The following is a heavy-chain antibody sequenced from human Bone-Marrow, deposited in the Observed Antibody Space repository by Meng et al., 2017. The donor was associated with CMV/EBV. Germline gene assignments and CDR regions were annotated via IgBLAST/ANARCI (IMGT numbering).Heavy chain of an antibody. CDR3: TTGLGGPQLDY. CDR1: GFTFSSYG. CDR2: IKSKTDGGTT. Sequence: GGSLRLSCAASGFTFSSYGMHWVRQAPGKGLEWVGRIKSKTDGGTTDYAAPVKGRFTISRDDSKNTLYLQMNSLKTEDTAVYYCTTGLGGPQLDYWGQGTLVTVSS. V-gene: IGHV3-15*01. D-gene: IGHD6-19*01. J-gene: IGHJ4*02.